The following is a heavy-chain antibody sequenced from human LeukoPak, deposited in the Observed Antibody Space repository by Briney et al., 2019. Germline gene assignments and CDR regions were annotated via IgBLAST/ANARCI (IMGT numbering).Heavy chain of an antibody. CDR3: AATLITITMIVVDTNNFGY. CDR1: GYTLTELS. D-gene: IGHD3-22*01. Sequence: ASVKVSCKVSGYTLTELSMHWVRQAPGKGLEWMGGFDPEDGETIYAQKFQGRVTMTEDTSTDTAYMELSSLRSEDTAVYYCAATLITITMIVVDTNNFGYWGQGTLVTVSP. CDR2: FDPEDGET. J-gene: IGHJ4*02. V-gene: IGHV1-24*01.